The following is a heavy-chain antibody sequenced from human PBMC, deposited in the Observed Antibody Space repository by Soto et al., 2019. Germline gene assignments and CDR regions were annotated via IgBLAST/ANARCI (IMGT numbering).Heavy chain of an antibody. Sequence: ESGGGLVQPGGSLRLSCAASGFTFSSYWMSWVRQAPGKGLEWVANIKQDGSEKYYVDSVKGRFTISRDNAKNSLYLQMNSLRAEDTAVYYCARDRYYYGSGSYFWFDPWGQGTLVTVSS. CDR1: GFTFSSYW. V-gene: IGHV3-7*03. CDR2: IKQDGSEK. CDR3: ARDRYYYGSGSYFWFDP. D-gene: IGHD3-10*01. J-gene: IGHJ5*02.